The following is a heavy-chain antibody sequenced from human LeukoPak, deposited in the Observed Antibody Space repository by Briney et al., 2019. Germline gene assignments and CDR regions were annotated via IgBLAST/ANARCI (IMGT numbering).Heavy chain of an antibody. CDR3: ARDRYYDILTGYSGDYFDY. Sequence: GGSLRLSCAASGFTFSSYGMHWVRQAPGKGLEWVAVIWYDGSNIYYAVSTTCRFAISRDNSKNALYLQMNSLGAEDTAVYCCARDRYYDILTGYSGDYFDYWGQGTLVTVSS. V-gene: IGHV3-33*01. D-gene: IGHD3-9*01. CDR2: IWYDGSNI. J-gene: IGHJ4*02. CDR1: GFTFSSYG.